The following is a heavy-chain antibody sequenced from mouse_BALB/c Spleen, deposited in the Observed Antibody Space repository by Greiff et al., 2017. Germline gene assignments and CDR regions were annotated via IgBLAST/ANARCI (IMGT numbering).Heavy chain of an antibody. Sequence: EVQLQQSGPGLVKPSQSLSLTCTVTGYSITSDYAWNWIRQFPGNKLEWMGYISYSGSTSYNPSLQSRISITRDTSKNQFFLQLNSVTTEDTATYDCARARYGNYYAMDYWGQGTSVTVSS. J-gene: IGHJ4*01. CDR2: ISYSGST. V-gene: IGHV3-2*02. D-gene: IGHD1-1*01. CDR3: ARARYGNYYAMDY. CDR1: GYSITSDYA.